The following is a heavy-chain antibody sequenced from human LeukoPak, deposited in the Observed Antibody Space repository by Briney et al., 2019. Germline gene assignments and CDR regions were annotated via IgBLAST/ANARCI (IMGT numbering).Heavy chain of an antibody. CDR2: IFYSGST. CDR1: GGSISSYY. D-gene: IGHD1-26*01. J-gene: IGHJ2*01. CDR3: AREVGGGYRKYWFFDL. V-gene: IGHV4-59*01. Sequence: SGTLSLTCSVSGGSISSYYWSWIRQPPGKGLEWIGFIFYSGSTNYNPSLKSRVTISLDTSKNPFSLKLSSVTAADTAVYYCAREVGGGYRKYWFFDLWGRGNLVTVSS.